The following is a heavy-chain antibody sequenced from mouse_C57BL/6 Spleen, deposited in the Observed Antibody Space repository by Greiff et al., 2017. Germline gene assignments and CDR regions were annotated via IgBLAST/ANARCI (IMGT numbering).Heavy chain of an antibody. Sequence: EVKLLESGGGLVKPGGSLKLSCAASGFTFSDYGMHWVRQAPEKGLEWVAYISSGSSTIYYADTVKGRFTISRDNAKNTLYLQMTSLTSEDTALYYWARAYYCGRLYAMDYWGQGTSVTVSS. CDR2: ISSGSSTI. V-gene: IGHV5-17*01. CDR3: ARAYYCGRLYAMDY. D-gene: IGHD1-1*01. J-gene: IGHJ4*01. CDR1: GFTFSDYG.